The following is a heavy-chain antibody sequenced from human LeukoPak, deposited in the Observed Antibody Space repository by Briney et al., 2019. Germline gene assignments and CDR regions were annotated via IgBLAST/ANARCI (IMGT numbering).Heavy chain of an antibody. Sequence: SVKVSCKASGGTFSSYAISWVRQAPGRGLEWMGRIIPILGIANYAQKFQGRVTITADKSTSTAYMELSSLRSEDTAVYYCARDQPHYYGMDVWGQGTTVTVSS. CDR2: IIPILGIA. J-gene: IGHJ6*02. CDR1: GGTFSSYA. V-gene: IGHV1-69*04. D-gene: IGHD2-2*01. CDR3: ARDQPHYYGMDV.